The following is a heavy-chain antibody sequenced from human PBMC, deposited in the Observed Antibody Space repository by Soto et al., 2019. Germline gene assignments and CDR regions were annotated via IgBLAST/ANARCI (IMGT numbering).Heavy chain of an antibody. J-gene: IGHJ6*03. CDR1: GGSSSSTSYY. CDR2: IYSSGST. V-gene: IGHV4-39*01. CDR3: AIRIAAANLLGNYYYYYMDV. Sequence: PSETLSLTCTVSGGSSSSTSYYWGWIRQPPGKGLEWIGSIYSSGSTYYNPSLKSRVTISVDTSKNQFSLKLSSVTAADTAVYYCAIRIAAANLLGNYYYYYMDVWGKGTTVTVSS. D-gene: IGHD6-13*01.